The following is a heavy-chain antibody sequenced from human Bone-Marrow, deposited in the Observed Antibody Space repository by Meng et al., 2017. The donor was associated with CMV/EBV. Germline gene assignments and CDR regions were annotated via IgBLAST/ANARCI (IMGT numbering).Heavy chain of an antibody. V-gene: IGHV4-34*01. Sequence: GSLRLSCAVYGGSFSTYYWSWIRQPPGKGLEWIGEINHSGSTNYNPSLKSRVSTSVDTSKNQFSLRLSSVTAADTAVYYCARDLREQLVSNWFDPWGQGTLVTVSS. CDR1: GGSFSTYY. CDR3: ARDLREQLVSNWFDP. CDR2: INHSGST. J-gene: IGHJ5*02. D-gene: IGHD6-13*01.